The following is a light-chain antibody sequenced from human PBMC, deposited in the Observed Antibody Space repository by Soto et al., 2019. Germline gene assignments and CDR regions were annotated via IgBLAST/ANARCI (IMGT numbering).Light chain of an antibody. Sequence: DIQMTQSPSSLSASVGDGVTITCRASQSISSYLNWYQQKPGKAPKLLIYAASSLQSGVPSRFSGSGSGTDFTLTISSLQPEDFATYYCQQSYSTHYTFGQGTKLEIK. CDR2: AAS. CDR1: QSISSY. V-gene: IGKV1-39*01. J-gene: IGKJ2*01. CDR3: QQSYSTHYT.